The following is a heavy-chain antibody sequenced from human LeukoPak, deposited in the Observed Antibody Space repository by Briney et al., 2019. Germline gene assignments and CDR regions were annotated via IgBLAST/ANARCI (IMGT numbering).Heavy chain of an antibody. V-gene: IGHV4-34*01. CDR2: INHSGST. Sequence: SETQSLTCAVYGGSFSGYYWSWIRQPPGKGLEWIGEINHSGSTNYNPSLKSRVTISVDTSKNQFSLKLSSVTAADTAVYYCARGRHYYDSSGYLKPQFDYWGQGTLVTVSS. J-gene: IGHJ4*02. CDR3: ARGRHYYDSSGYLKPQFDY. D-gene: IGHD3-22*01. CDR1: GGSFSGYY.